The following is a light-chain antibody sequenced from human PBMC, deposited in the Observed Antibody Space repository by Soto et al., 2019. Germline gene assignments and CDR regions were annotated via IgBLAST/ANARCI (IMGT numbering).Light chain of an antibody. J-gene: IGLJ2*01. Sequence: QSVLTQPPSVSEAPRQRVTISCSGSSSNIGNNPVNWYQQFPGKAPKLLIYTNINRPSGVPDRFSASKSGTSASLAITGLQAGDEADYYCQSYDSSLSGVVFGGGTKLTVL. CDR3: QSYDSSLSGVV. CDR2: TNI. V-gene: IGLV1-36*01. CDR1: SSNIGNNP.